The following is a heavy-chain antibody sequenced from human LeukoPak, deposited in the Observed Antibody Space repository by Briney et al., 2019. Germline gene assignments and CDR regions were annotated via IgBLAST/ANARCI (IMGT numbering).Heavy chain of an antibody. CDR1: GYTFTSYY. V-gene: IGHV1-46*01. D-gene: IGHD6-13*01. CDR3: ARDSGSSWLYYYYYMDV. CDR2: INPSGGST. J-gene: IGHJ6*03. Sequence: GASVKVSCKASGYTFTSYYMHWVRQAPGQGLEWMGIINPSGGSTSYAQKFQGRVTMTRDMSTSTVYMELSSLRSEDTAVYYCARDSGSSWLYYYYYMDVWGKGTTVTVSS.